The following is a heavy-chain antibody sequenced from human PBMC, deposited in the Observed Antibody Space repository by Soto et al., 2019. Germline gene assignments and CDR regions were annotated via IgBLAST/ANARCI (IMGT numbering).Heavy chain of an antibody. CDR1: GFTFSNHA. CDR3: ARDSSSTGLYFDY. V-gene: IGHV3-33*01. Sequence: GGSLRLSCAASGFTFSNHAMHWVRQAPGEGLEWVAFIWYDGSSKYYADSVKGRFTISRDNPQNTLYLQMNSLRAEDTAVYYCARDSSSTGLYFDYWGQGTLVTVSS. D-gene: IGHD2-2*01. CDR2: IWYDGSSK. J-gene: IGHJ4*02.